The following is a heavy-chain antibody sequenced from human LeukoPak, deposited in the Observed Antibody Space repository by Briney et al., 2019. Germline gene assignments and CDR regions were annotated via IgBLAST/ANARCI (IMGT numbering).Heavy chain of an antibody. CDR2: IRSKAYGGTT. V-gene: IGHV3-49*04. CDR1: GFTFGDYA. D-gene: IGHD2-2*01. Sequence: PGGSLRLSCTASGFTFGDYAMSWVRRAPGKGLEWVGFIRSKAYGGTTEYAASVKGRFTISRDDSKSIAYLQMNSLKTEDTAVYYCTRSRGRVQLLRYFDYWGQGTLVTVSS. CDR3: TRSRGRVQLLRYFDY. J-gene: IGHJ4*02.